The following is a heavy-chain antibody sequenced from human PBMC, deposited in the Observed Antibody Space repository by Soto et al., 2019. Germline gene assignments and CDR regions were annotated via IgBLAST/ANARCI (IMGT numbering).Heavy chain of an antibody. CDR1: GFTFSSYW. Sequence: EVQLVESGGGLVQPGGSLRLSCAASGFTFSSYWMHWVRQVPGKGLVWVSRIKSDASTIMYPDSVKGRFTISRDNAKNTLYLQVNSLRPEDTAVYYCVRGGSANYYGLFDSWGQGTLVTVSS. CDR2: IKSDASTI. V-gene: IGHV3-74*03. CDR3: VRGGSANYYGLFDS. J-gene: IGHJ4*02. D-gene: IGHD1-26*01.